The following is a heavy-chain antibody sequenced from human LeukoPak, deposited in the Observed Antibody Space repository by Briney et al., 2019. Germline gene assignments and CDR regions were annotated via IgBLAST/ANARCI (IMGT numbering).Heavy chain of an antibody. D-gene: IGHD1/OR15-1a*01. J-gene: IGHJ3*02. CDR1: GFTFSSYA. CDR2: ISGSGGST. V-gene: IGHV3-23*01. Sequence: GGSLRLSCAASGFTFSSYAMSWVRQAPGKGLEWVSFISGSGGSTYYADSGKGRFTISRDNSKNTLYLQMNSLRVEETAVYYCARGGGSVGIMPAGGPDNWNNYANAFDIWGQGTMVTVSS. CDR3: ARGGGSVGIMPAGGPDNWNNYANAFDI.